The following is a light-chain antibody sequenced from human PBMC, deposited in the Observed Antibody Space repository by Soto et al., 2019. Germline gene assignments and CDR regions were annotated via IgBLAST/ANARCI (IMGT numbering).Light chain of an antibody. CDR2: VAS. J-gene: IGKJ5*01. CDR3: QHYQSGHPIT. Sequence: EIVLTQSPGTLSLSPGERATLSCRASQTVSSSYLAWYRQKPGQAPRLLIYVASSRATGIPDRFSGSGSGTDFTLTISRLDPEDFALYYCQHYQSGHPITFGQGTRLEI. V-gene: IGKV3-20*01. CDR1: QTVSSSY.